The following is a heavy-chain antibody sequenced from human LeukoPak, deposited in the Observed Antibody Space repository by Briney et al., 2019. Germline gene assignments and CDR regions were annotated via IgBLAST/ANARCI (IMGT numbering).Heavy chain of an antibody. J-gene: IGHJ6*03. CDR2: IGSRSTYM. CDR1: GFTFSSYE. CDR3: ARGAYDSSGYYYGNYYYYMDV. D-gene: IGHD3-22*01. V-gene: IGHV3-21*04. Sequence: GGSLRLSCAASGFTFSSYEMSWVRQAPGKGLEWVSSIGSRSTYMYYADSVKGRFTISRDNSKNTLYLQMNSLRAEDTAVYYCARGAYDSSGYYYGNYYYYMDVWGKGTTVTISS.